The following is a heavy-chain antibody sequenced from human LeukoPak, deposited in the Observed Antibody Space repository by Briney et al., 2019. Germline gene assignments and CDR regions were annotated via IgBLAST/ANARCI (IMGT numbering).Heavy chain of an antibody. V-gene: IGHV3-21*01. CDR1: GFTFSSYS. CDR3: AREEDGMYV. Sequence: GGSLRLSCAASGFTFSSYSMNWVRQAPGKGLEWVSSISSSSSYIYYADSLKGRFTISRDNAKNSLYLQMNSLRVEDTAVYYCAREEDGMYVWGLGTTVTVSS. J-gene: IGHJ6*02. CDR2: ISSSSSYI.